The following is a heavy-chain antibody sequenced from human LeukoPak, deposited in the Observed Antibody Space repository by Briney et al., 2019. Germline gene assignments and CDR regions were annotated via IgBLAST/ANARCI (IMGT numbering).Heavy chain of an antibody. D-gene: IGHD2-2*01. V-gene: IGHV4-39*01. CDR2: IYYSGST. CDR1: GGSISSSSYY. J-gene: IGHJ4*02. Sequence: SETLSLTCTVSGGSISSSSYYWGWIRQPPGKGLEWIGSIYYSGSTYYNPSLKSRVTISVDTSKNQFSLKLSSVTAADTAVYYCARRPIVVVPREKDYWGQGTLVTVSS. CDR3: ARRPIVVVPREKDY.